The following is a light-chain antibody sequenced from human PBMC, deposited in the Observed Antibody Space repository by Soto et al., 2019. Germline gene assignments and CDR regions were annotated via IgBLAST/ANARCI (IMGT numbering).Light chain of an antibody. J-gene: IGKJ2*03. CDR1: QSVLNRSNNKNY. CDR3: PQYYSHSSVYS. CDR2: WAS. Sequence: DIVMTQSPDSLAVSLGERATINCRSSQSVLNRSNNKNYLAWYQQKPGQPPKLLISWASTRESGIPDRFSGSGSGTDFTLTINSLQAEDEALYYCPQYYSHSSVYSFGQGTQLEIK. V-gene: IGKV4-1*01.